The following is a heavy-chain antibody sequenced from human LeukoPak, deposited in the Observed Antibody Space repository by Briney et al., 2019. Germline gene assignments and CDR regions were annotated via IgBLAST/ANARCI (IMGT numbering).Heavy chain of an antibody. Sequence: GGSLRLSCAASTFTFSSYNMNWVRQAPGKGLVWVSSISSSGTYIYYRDSVKGRFTISRDNAENSLYLEMNSLRVEDTAIYYCVRDRGSYRPIDYWGQGTLVTVSS. D-gene: IGHD1-26*01. CDR3: VRDRGSYRPIDY. CDR1: TFTFSSYN. CDR2: ISSSGTYI. J-gene: IGHJ4*02. V-gene: IGHV3-21*01.